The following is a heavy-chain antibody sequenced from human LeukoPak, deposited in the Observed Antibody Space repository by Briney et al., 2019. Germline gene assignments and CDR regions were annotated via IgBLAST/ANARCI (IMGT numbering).Heavy chain of an antibody. V-gene: IGHV1-69*05. D-gene: IGHD1-1*01. CDR1: GGTFSSYA. CDR3: ANELERREGLDP. CDR2: TIPIFGTA. Sequence: ASVKVSCKASGGTFSSYAISWVRQAPGQGLEWMGGTIPIFGTANYAQKFQGRVTITTDESTSTAYMELSSLRSEDTAVYYCANELERREGLDPWGQGTLVTVSS. J-gene: IGHJ5*02.